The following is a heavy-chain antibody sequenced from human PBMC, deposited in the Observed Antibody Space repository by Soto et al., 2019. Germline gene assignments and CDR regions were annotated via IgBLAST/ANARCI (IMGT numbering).Heavy chain of an antibody. J-gene: IGHJ6*03. V-gene: IGHV4-59*01. CDR1: GGSISSYY. Sequence: SETLSLTCTVSGGSISSYYWSWIRQPPGKGLEWIGYIYYSGSTNYNPSLKSRVTISVDTSKNQFSLKLSSVTAADTAVYYCARGVVLWPTYYYYYYMDVWGKGTTVTVSS. CDR3: ARGVVLWPTYYYYYYMDV. D-gene: IGHD3-10*01. CDR2: IYYSGST.